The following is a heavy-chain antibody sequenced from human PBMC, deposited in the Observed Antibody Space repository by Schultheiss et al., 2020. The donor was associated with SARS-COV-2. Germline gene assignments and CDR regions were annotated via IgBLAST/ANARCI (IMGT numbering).Heavy chain of an antibody. J-gene: IGHJ6*02. CDR2: IYYSGST. Sequence: SETLSLTCTVSGGSISSYYWSWIRQPPGKGLEWIGYIYYSGSTNYNPSLKSRVTISVDTSKNQFSLKLSSVTAADTAVYYCARDLGTYGSGLYYYYYGMDVWGQGTTVTVSS. CDR1: GGSISSYY. D-gene: IGHD3-10*01. V-gene: IGHV4-59*01. CDR3: ARDLGTYGSGLYYYYYGMDV.